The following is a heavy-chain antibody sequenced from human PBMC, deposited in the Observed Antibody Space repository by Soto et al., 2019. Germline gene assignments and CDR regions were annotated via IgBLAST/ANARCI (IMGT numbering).Heavy chain of an antibody. V-gene: IGHV3-66*01. J-gene: IGHJ4*02. CDR3: AREIVTYDILTGYQYYFDY. Sequence: PGGSLRLSCAASGFTVSSNYMSWVRQAPGKGLEWVSVIYSGGSTYYADSVKGRFTISRDNSKNTLYLQMNSLRAEDTAVYYCAREIVTYDILTGYQYYFDYWGQGTLVTVSS. CDR1: GFTVSSNY. CDR2: IYSGGST. D-gene: IGHD3-9*01.